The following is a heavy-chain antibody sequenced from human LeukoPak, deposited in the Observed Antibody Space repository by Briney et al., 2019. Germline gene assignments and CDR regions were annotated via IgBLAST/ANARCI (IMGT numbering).Heavy chain of an antibody. CDR2: IKQDGSEK. V-gene: IGHV3-7*01. Sequence: GGSLRLSCAASGFTFSSYWMSWVRQAPGKGLEWVANIKQDGSEKYYVDSVKGRFTISRDNARNSQYLQMNSLRAEDTAVYYCARDEAVLLWFGDLNYWGQGTLVTVSS. CDR1: GFTFSSYW. J-gene: IGHJ4*02. CDR3: ARDEAVLLWFGDLNY. D-gene: IGHD3-10*01.